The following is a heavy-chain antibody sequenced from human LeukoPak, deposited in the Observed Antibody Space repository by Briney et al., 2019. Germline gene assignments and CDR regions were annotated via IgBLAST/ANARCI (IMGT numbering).Heavy chain of an antibody. D-gene: IGHD3-10*01. CDR3: AREPSGSGGYDY. CDR2: ISPNSGGT. J-gene: IGHJ4*02. Sequence: ASVKISCKASGFTFSGYYMHWVRQAPGQGLELMPWISPNSGGTNYVQKFQGRVTVTRDTSISTDYMEINGLTSDDTALYYCAREPSGSGGYDYWGQGTLVTVSS. V-gene: IGHV1-2*02. CDR1: GFTFSGYY.